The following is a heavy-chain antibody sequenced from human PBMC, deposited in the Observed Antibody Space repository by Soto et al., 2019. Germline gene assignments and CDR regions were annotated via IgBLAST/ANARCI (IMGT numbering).Heavy chain of an antibody. CDR2: ISGSGGST. CDR3: AKGGDFWSGIACFDY. Sequence: EVQLLESGGGLVQPGGSLRLSCAASGFTFSSYAMSWVRQAPGKGLEWVSAISGSGGSTYYADSVKGRFTISRDNSKNTLYVQMNSRRAEDTAVYYCAKGGDFWSGIACFDYWGQGTLVTVSS. V-gene: IGHV3-23*01. D-gene: IGHD3-3*01. J-gene: IGHJ4*02. CDR1: GFTFSSYA.